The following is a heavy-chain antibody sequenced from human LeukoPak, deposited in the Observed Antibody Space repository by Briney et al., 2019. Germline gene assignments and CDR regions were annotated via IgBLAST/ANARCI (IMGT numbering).Heavy chain of an antibody. D-gene: IGHD6-19*01. CDR1: GFTFRDYA. V-gene: IGHV3-74*03. CDR3: VRGGISGWYETFDY. J-gene: IGHJ4*02. Sequence: PGGSLRLSCTGFGFTFRDYAVSWVRQAPGKGLVWVSRINGDGSSITYADSVKGRFTISRDNAKNTVYLQINSLRVEDTAVYYCVRGGISGWYETFDYWGQGTLVTVSS. CDR2: INGDGSSI.